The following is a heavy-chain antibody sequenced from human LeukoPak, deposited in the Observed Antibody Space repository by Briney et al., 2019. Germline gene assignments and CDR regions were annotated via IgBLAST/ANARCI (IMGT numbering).Heavy chain of an antibody. Sequence: GGSLRLSCAASGFTFSSYGMHWVRQAPGKGLEWVAFIRYDGSNKYYADSVKGRFTISIDNSKNTLYLQMNSLRAEDTAVYYCAKVPIGYCSSTSCAYFDYWGQGTLVTVSS. CDR1: GFTFSSYG. J-gene: IGHJ4*02. CDR2: IRYDGSNK. D-gene: IGHD2-2*01. CDR3: AKVPIGYCSSTSCAYFDY. V-gene: IGHV3-30*02.